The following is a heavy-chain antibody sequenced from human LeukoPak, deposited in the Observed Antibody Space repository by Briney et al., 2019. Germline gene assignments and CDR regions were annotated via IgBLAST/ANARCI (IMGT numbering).Heavy chain of an antibody. CDR3: ARVSWFPGASYYYMDV. CDR1: GGSFSGYY. D-gene: IGHD3-9*01. CDR2: INHSGST. J-gene: IGHJ6*03. V-gene: IGHV4-34*01. Sequence: SETLSLTCAVYGGSFSGYYWSWIRQPPGKGLEWIGEINHSGSTNYNPSLKSRVTISVDTSKNQFSLKLSSVTAADTAVYYCARVSWFPGASYYYMDVWGKGTTVTVSS.